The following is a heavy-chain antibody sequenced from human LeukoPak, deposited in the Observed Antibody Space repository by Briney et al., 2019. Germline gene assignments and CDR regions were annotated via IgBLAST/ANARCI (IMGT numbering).Heavy chain of an antibody. V-gene: IGHV1-24*01. D-gene: IGHD3-10*01. CDR2: FDPEDGET. CDR1: GYTLTELS. CDR3: ARPAYYYGSGSYYYPQYFDY. Sequence: ASVKVSCKVSGYTLTELSMHWVRQAPGKGLEWMGGFDPEDGETIYAQKLQGRVTMTTDTSTSTAYMELRSLRSDDTAVYYCARPAYYYGSGSYYYPQYFDYWGQGTLVTVSS. J-gene: IGHJ4*02.